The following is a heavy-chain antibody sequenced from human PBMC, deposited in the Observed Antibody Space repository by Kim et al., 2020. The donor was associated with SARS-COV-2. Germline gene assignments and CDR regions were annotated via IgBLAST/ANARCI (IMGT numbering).Heavy chain of an antibody. CDR1: GGSFSGYY. Sequence: SETLSLTCAVYGGSFSGYYWSWIRQPPGKGLEWIGEINHSGSTNYNPSLKSRVTISVDTSKNQFSLKLSSVTAADTAVYYCARGGLVQDHDYWGQGTLVTVSS. V-gene: IGHV4-34*01. J-gene: IGHJ4*02. D-gene: IGHD6-19*01. CDR2: INHSGST. CDR3: ARGGLVQDHDY.